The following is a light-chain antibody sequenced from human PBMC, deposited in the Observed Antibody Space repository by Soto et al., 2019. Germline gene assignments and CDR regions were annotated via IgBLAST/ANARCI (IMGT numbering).Light chain of an antibody. CDR3: QQSYSTPLT. Sequence: DIQMTQSPSSLSASVGDGVTITCRASQSISSYLNWYQQKPGKAPKLLIYAASSLQSGVPSRFXXXGSGXXXXXTIXXXXXEDFXTYYCQQSYSTPLTFGQGTRLEIK. CDR1: QSISSY. V-gene: IGKV1-39*01. J-gene: IGKJ5*01. CDR2: AAS.